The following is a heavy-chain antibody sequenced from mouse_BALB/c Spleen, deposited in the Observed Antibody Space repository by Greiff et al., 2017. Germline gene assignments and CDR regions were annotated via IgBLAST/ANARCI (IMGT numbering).Heavy chain of an antibody. CDR3: ARDDDGYPAWFAY. V-gene: IGHV7-3*02. J-gene: IGHJ3*01. CDR1: GFTFTDYY. CDR2: IRNKANGYTT. D-gene: IGHD2-3*01. Sequence: EVKVVESGGGLVQPGGSLRLSCATSGFTFTDYYMSWVRQPPGKALEWLGFIRNKANGYTTEYSASVKGRFTISRDNSQSILYLQMNTLRAEDSATYYCARDDDGYPAWFAYWGQGTLVTVSA.